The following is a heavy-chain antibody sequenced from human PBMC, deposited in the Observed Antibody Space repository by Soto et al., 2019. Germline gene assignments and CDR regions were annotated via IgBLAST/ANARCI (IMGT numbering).Heavy chain of an antibody. CDR1: GGTFSSYA. CDR2: IIPIFGTA. D-gene: IGHD2-15*01. J-gene: IGHJ6*02. V-gene: IGHV1-69*01. Sequence: QVQLVQSGAEVKKPGSSVKVSCKASGGTFSSYAISWVRQAPGQGLEWMGGIIPIFGTANYAQKFQGRVTITADESTSTAYMELSSLRSEDTAMYYCATSTTEDIVVVVAATPGYYYYGMDVSGQGTTVTVSS. CDR3: ATSTTEDIVVVVAATPGYYYYGMDV.